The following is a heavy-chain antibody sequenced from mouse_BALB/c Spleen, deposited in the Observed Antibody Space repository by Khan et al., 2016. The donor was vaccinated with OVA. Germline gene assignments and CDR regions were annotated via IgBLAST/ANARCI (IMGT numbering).Heavy chain of an antibody. CDR3: ASQLTVALAY. D-gene: IGHD4-1*01. CDR1: GFSFSSYS. Sequence: EVKLVESGGDLVKPGGSLKLSCAASGFSFSSYSMSWVRQTPDKRLEWVATISSGGDYTSYPDIVKGRFTICRANAKNPLYMQMSSLKSTNTAMYYCASQLTVALAYWAQRPLVAVS. CDR2: ISSGGDYT. V-gene: IGHV5-6*02. J-gene: IGHJ3*01.